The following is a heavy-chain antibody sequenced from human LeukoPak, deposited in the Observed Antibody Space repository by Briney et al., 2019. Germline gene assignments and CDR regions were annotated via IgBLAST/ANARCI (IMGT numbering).Heavy chain of an antibody. D-gene: IGHD1-26*01. Sequence: GASVKVSCKTSGYTFITYYIHWVRQAPGQGLEWMGWINPHSGGTNFAQKFQGRVTMTRDTSISTAYMELSRLRSGDTAVYYCAREAVGAIKSDYWGQGTLVTVSS. J-gene: IGHJ4*02. CDR2: INPHSGGT. V-gene: IGHV1-2*02. CDR3: AREAVGAIKSDY. CDR1: GYTFITYY.